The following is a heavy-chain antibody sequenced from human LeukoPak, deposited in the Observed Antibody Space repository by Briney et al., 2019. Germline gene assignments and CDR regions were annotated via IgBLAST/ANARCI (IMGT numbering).Heavy chain of an antibody. Sequence: PSETLSLTCTVSGGSISSSSYYWGWIRQPPGKGLEWIRSIYYSGSTYYNPSLKSRVTISVDTSKNQFSLKLSSVTAADTAVYYCARDRNSYSKDYWGQGTLVTVSS. CDR1: GGSISSSSYY. CDR3: ARDRNSYSKDY. CDR2: IYYSGST. D-gene: IGHD2-21*01. J-gene: IGHJ4*02. V-gene: IGHV4-39*07.